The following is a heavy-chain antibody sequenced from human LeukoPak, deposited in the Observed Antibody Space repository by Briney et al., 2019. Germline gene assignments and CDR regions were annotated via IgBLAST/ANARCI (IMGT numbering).Heavy chain of an antibody. J-gene: IGHJ4*02. Sequence: ASVKVTCMASGYTFTGYYMHWVRQAPGQGLEWMGWINPNSGGTNYAQKFQGRVTMTRDTSISTAYMELSRLRSDDTAVYYCARDHAIFGVVTPDYWGQGTLVTVSS. CDR3: ARDHAIFGVVTPDY. CDR1: GYTFTGYY. V-gene: IGHV1-2*02. CDR2: INPNSGGT. D-gene: IGHD3-3*01.